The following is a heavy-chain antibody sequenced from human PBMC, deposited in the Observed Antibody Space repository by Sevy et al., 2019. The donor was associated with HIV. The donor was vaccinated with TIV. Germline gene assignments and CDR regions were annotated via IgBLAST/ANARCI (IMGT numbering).Heavy chain of an antibody. D-gene: IGHD3-10*01. CDR1: GYSISSGYY. J-gene: IGHJ4*02. Sequence: SETLSLTCAVSGYSISSGYYWGWIRQPPGKGLEWIGSIYHSGSTYYNPSLKSRVTISVDTSKNQFSLKLGSVNAADTAVYYCARVYYYGSGSPNYYFDYWGQGTLVTVSS. V-gene: IGHV4-38-2*01. CDR2: IYHSGST. CDR3: ARVYYYGSGSPNYYFDY.